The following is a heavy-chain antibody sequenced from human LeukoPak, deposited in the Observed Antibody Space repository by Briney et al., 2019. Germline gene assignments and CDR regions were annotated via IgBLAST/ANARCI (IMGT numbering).Heavy chain of an antibody. CDR3: ARVKGRYYDSSGPADY. CDR2: IYYSGST. Sequence: SETLSLTCTVSGGSISSGGYYWSWIRQHPGKGLEWIGYIYYSGSTYYNPSLKSRVTISVDTSKNQFSLKLSSVTAADTAVYYCARVKGRYYDSSGPADYWGQGTLVTVSS. D-gene: IGHD3-22*01. CDR1: GGSISSGGYY. J-gene: IGHJ4*02. V-gene: IGHV4-31*03.